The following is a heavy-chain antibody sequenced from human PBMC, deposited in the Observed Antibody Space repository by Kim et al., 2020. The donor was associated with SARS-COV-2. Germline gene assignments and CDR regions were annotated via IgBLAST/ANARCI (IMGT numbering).Heavy chain of an antibody. CDR1: GYTFTSYA. J-gene: IGHJ6*02. D-gene: IGHD2-2*01. V-gene: IGHV7-4-1*02. Sequence: ASVKVSCKASGYTFTSYAMNWVRRAPGQGLEWMGWINTNTGNPTYAQGFTGRFVFSLDTSVSTAYLQISSLKAEDTAVYYCARERPRCSSTSCYYYYYGMDVWGQGTTVTVSS. CDR3: ARERPRCSSTSCYYYYYGMDV. CDR2: INTNTGNP.